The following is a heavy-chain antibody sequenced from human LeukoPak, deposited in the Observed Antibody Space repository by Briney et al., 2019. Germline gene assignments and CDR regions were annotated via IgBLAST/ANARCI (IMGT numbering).Heavy chain of an antibody. CDR2: INPSGGST. D-gene: IGHD3-10*01. CDR3: ARTYGSGSYSPILI. J-gene: IGHJ4*02. CDR1: GGTFSKSA. Sequence: ASVKVSCKASGGTFSKSAINWVRQAPGQGLEWMGIINPSGGSTSYAQKFQGRVTMTRDTSTSTVYMELSSLRSEDTAVYYCARTYGSGSYSPILIWGQGTLVTVSS. V-gene: IGHV1-46*01.